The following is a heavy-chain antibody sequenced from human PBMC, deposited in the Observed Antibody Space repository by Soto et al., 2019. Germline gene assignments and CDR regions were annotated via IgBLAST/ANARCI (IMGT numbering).Heavy chain of an antibody. V-gene: IGHV4-39*01. CDR2: IYYSGST. CDR3: ARRLKSVGSSWKHNWFDP. CDR1: GGSISSSSYY. D-gene: IGHD6-13*01. Sequence: QLQLQESGPGLVKPSETLSLTCTVSGGSISSSSYYWGWIRQPPGKGLEWIGSIYYSGSTYYNPSLKSRVTISVDTSKNQFSLKLSSVTAADTAVYYCARRLKSVGSSWKHNWFDPWGQGTLVTVSS. J-gene: IGHJ5*02.